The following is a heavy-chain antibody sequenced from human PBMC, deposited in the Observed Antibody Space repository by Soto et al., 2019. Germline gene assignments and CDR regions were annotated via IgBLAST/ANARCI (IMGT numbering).Heavy chain of an antibody. D-gene: IGHD3-3*01. Sequence: PSETLSLTCTVSGGSISSYYWSWIRQPPGKGLEWIGYIYYSGSTNYNPSLKSRVTISVDTSKNQFSLKLSSVTAADTAVYYCARLAPYYDFWSGYLFDYWGQGTLVTVSS. J-gene: IGHJ4*02. CDR1: GGSISSYY. CDR3: ARLAPYYDFWSGYLFDY. V-gene: IGHV4-59*08. CDR2: IYYSGST.